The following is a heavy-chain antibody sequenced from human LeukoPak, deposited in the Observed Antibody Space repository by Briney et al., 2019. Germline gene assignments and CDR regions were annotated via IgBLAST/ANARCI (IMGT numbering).Heavy chain of an antibody. CDR1: GYTFTSYY. Sequence: ASVKVSCKASGYTFTSYYMHWVRQAPGQGLEWMGIINPSGGSTSYAQKFQGRVTMTRDTSTSTVYMELSSLRSEDTAVYYCARDSTGVGDSSGYWSYWGQGTLVTVSS. CDR2: INPSGGST. J-gene: IGHJ4*02. V-gene: IGHV1-46*01. CDR3: ARDSTGVGDSSGYWSY. D-gene: IGHD3-22*01.